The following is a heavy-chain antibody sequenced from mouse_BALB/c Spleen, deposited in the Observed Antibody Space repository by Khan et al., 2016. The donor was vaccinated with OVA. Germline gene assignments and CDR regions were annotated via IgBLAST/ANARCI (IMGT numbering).Heavy chain of an antibody. D-gene: IGHD2-3*01. CDR2: ISNGGSYT. CDR3: ARHRVTSPAAWFAY. V-gene: IGHV5-6*01. J-gene: IGHJ3*01. CDR1: GFTFSSYG. Sequence: EVELVESGGDLVKPGGSLKLSCEASGFTFSSYGMSWVRQTPDKRLEWVATISNGGSYTYYPDSVKGRLTISRDNAKNTLYLQRSSLKSEDTAMEYGARHRVTSPAAWFAYWGQGTLVTVSA.